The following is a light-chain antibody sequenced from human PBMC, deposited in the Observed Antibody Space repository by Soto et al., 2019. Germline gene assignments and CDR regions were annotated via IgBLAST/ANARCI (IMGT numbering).Light chain of an antibody. CDR1: QTITNY. J-gene: IGKJ1*01. CDR2: AAS. V-gene: IGKV1-39*01. CDR3: QQSYSSPWT. Sequence: DIQMTQSPSSLSASVGDRVTITCRASQTITNYLNWYQQKPGKAPKLLIYAASTLLSGVQSRFTGGGSGTDFTLTIDSLQPEDFATYFCQQSYSSPWTFGQGTKVEI.